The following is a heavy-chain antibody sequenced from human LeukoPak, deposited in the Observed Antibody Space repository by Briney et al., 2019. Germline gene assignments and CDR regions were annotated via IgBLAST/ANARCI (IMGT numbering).Heavy chain of an antibody. CDR3: ARDFGSSWYMLDY. CDR2: ISPNSGGT. V-gene: IGHV1-2*02. CDR1: GYTFTGYY. J-gene: IGHJ4*02. Sequence: ASVKVSCKASGYTFTGYYMHWVRQAPGQGLEWMGWISPNSGGTNYAQKFQGRVTMTRDTSISTAYMELSRLRSDDTAVYYCARDFGSSWYMLDYWGQGTLVTVSS. D-gene: IGHD6-13*01.